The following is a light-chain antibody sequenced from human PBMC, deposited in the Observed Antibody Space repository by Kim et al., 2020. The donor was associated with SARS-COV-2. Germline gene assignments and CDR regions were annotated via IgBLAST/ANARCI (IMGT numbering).Light chain of an antibody. V-gene: IGKV1-27*01. CDR1: QGIRNY. Sequence: ASVGDKVTITCRASQGIRNYLAWYQQNPGKVPNLLIYEASTVQSGVPSRFSGSGSGTDFTLTINSLQPEDVATYYCQNYNSAPRTFGQGTKVDIK. CDR2: EAS. J-gene: IGKJ1*01. CDR3: QNYNSAPRT.